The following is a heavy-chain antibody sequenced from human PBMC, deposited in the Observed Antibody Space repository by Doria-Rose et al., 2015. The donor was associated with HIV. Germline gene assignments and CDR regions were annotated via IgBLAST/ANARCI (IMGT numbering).Heavy chain of an antibody. CDR2: IRGSGDT. CDR1: GFILNTYV. CDR3: AKSLSALNSFDY. V-gene: IGHV3-23*01. D-gene: IGHD1-1*01. Sequence: AASGFILNTYVMNWVRQAPGKGLEWVSSIRGSGDTYYSDSVKGRFTISRDNSKNTLFLQMNSLRAEDTAVYYCAKSLSALNSFDYWGQGTLVTVSS. J-gene: IGHJ4*02.